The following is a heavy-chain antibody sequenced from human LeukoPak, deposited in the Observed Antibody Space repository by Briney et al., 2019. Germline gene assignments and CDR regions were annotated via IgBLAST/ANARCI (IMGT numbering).Heavy chain of an antibody. CDR3: ARDGTVPAMITFGGVIVPPFDY. V-gene: IGHV4-39*07. CDR2: IYYSGST. CDR1: GGSISSSSYY. Sequence: SETLSLTCTVSGGSISSSSYYWGWIRQPPGKGLEWIGSIYYSGSTYYNPSPKSRVTISVDTSKNQFSLKLSSVTAADTAVYYCARDGTVPAMITFGGVIVPPFDYWGQGTLVTVSS. J-gene: IGHJ4*02. D-gene: IGHD3-16*02.